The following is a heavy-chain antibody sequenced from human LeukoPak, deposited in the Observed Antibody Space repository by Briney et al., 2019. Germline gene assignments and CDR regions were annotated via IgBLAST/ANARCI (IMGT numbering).Heavy chain of an antibody. CDR1: GGTFSSYA. CDR2: IIPIFGTA. CDR3: ARPANLYYASDAFDL. D-gene: IGHD2-8*01. V-gene: IGHV1-69*01. J-gene: IGHJ3*01. Sequence: SVKVSCMASGGTFSSYAISWVRQAPGQGLEWMGVIIPIFGTANYAQKFQGRVTITADESTSTAYMELSSLRSEDTAVYYCARPANLYYASDAFDLWGQGTMVTVSS.